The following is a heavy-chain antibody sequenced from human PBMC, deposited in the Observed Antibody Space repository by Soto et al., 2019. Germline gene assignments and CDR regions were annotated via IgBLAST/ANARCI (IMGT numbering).Heavy chain of an antibody. D-gene: IGHD3-22*01. V-gene: IGHV3-30-3*01. CDR2: ISYDGSNK. J-gene: IGHJ5*02. Sequence: GGSMRLSCAASGFTFSSYAMHWVRQAPGKGLEWVAVISYDGSNKYYADSVKGRFTISRDNSKNTLYLQMNSLRAEDTAVYYCARDVGNYYDSSDHTEGDKWFDPWGQGTLVTVSS. CDR3: ARDVGNYYDSSDHTEGDKWFDP. CDR1: GFTFSSYA.